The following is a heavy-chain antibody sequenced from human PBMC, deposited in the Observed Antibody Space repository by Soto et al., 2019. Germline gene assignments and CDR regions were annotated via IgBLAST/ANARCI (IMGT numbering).Heavy chain of an antibody. D-gene: IGHD3-22*01. CDR3: AHSGYYDSSGSEYFQH. Sequence: SGPTLVNPTQTLTMTCTFSGFSLRTSGVGVGWIRKPPGKALEWLALIYWNDDKRYSPSLKSRLTITKDTSKNQVFLTMTNMDPVDTATYYCAHSGYYDSSGSEYFQHWGQGTLVTVSS. CDR2: IYWNDDK. J-gene: IGHJ1*01. V-gene: IGHV2-5*01. CDR1: GFSLRTSGVG.